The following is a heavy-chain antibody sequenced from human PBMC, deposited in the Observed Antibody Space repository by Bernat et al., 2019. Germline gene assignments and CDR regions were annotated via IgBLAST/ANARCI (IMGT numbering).Heavy chain of an antibody. CDR2: INSDGSRT. V-gene: IGHV3-74*01. J-gene: IGHJ4*02. Sequence: EVQLVESGGGLVQPGGSLRLSCAASGFTFTTYWMHWVRQAPGKGLVWVSRINSDGSRTNYAASVKGRFTISRDNSKNTLYLQMNSLRAEDTAVYYCAKKATNDYIWGSYTYYFDYWGQGTLVTVSS. CDR3: AKKATNDYIWGSYTYYFDY. CDR1: GFTFTTYW. D-gene: IGHD3-16*01.